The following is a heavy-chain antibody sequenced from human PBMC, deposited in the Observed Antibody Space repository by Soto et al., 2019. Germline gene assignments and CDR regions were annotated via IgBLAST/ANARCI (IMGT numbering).Heavy chain of an antibody. CDR1: GGTFSSYA. Sequence: SVKVSCNASGGTFSSYAISWVRQAPGQGLEWMGGIIPIFGTANYAQKFQGRVTITADESTSTAYMELSSLRSEDTAVYYCASWIQLDYYYYGMDVWGQGTTVTVSS. J-gene: IGHJ6*02. V-gene: IGHV1-69*13. CDR3: ASWIQLDYYYYGMDV. CDR2: IIPIFGTA. D-gene: IGHD5-18*01.